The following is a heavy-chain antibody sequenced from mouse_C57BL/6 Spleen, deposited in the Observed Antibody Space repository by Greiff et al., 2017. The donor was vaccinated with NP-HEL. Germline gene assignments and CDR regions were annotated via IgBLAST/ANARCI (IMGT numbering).Heavy chain of an antibody. CDR1: GFTFSDYG. CDR3: ARSRENWGYYYAMDY. Sequence: EVMLVESGGGLVKPGGSLKLSCAASGFTFSDYGMHWVRQAPEKGLEWVAYISSGSSTIYYADTVKGRFTISRDNAKNTLFLQMTSLRSEDTAMYYCARSRENWGYYYAMDYWGQGTSVTVSS. V-gene: IGHV5-17*01. J-gene: IGHJ4*01. D-gene: IGHD4-1*01. CDR2: ISSGSSTI.